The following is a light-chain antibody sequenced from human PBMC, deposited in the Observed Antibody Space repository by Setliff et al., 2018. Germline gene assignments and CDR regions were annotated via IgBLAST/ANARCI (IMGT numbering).Light chain of an antibody. CDR2: DVT. J-gene: IGLJ1*01. CDR1: SSDVGGYNY. Sequence: QSALTQPASVSGSPGQWITISCSGTSSDVGGYNYVSWYQQHPGKAPKLMIYDVTNRPSGISNRFSGSKSGNTASLTISGLQAGDDADYYCSSYTTSGTDVFGTGTKVTVL. CDR3: SSYTTSGTDV. V-gene: IGLV2-14*03.